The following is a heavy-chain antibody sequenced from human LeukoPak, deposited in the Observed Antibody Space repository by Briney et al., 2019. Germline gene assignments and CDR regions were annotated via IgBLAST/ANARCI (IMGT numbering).Heavy chain of an antibody. V-gene: IGHV1-46*01. CDR3: ARDPRPWFSSSSSLDY. Sequence: ASVTVSCKASGGTFSSYAISWVRQAPGQGLEWMGIINPSGGSTSYAQKFQGRVTMTRDMSTSTVYMELSSLRSEDTAVYYCARDPRPWFSSSSSLDYWGQGTLVTVSS. CDR2: INPSGGST. J-gene: IGHJ4*02. D-gene: IGHD6-6*01. CDR1: GGTFSSYA.